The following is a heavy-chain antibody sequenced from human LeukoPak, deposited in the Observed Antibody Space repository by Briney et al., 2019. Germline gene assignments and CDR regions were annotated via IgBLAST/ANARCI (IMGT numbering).Heavy chain of an antibody. CDR3: AKDRAGTPWAD. J-gene: IGHJ4*02. Sequence: GGSLRLYCAASGFTFTTYTMTWVRQAPGKGLECVSTISGSGTDTYYADSVKGRFTISRDNSRNTLFLQMNSLRAEDTAVYYCAKDRAGTPWADWGQGTLVTVSS. V-gene: IGHV3-23*01. CDR1: GFTFTTYT. D-gene: IGHD1-1*01. CDR2: ISGSGTDT.